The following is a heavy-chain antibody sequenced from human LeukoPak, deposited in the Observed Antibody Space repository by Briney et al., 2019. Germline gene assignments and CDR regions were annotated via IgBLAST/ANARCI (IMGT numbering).Heavy chain of an antibody. CDR2: MNPKSGNT. CDR3: AWRDGYSFDF. CDR1: GYTFTTHD. D-gene: IGHD5-24*01. Sequence: ASVKVSCRTSGYTFTTHDINWVRQATGQALEWMGWMNPKSGNTGYAQKFQGRVTMTRNTSISTAYMELSSLRSGDTAVYYCAWRDGYSFDFWGQGTLVTVSS. J-gene: IGHJ4*02. V-gene: IGHV1-8*01.